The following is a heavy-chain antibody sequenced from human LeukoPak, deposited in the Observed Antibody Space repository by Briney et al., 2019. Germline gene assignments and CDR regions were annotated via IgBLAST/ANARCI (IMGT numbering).Heavy chain of an antibody. CDR1: GFTFSGYA. J-gene: IGHJ4*02. CDR2: MSASGGMT. V-gene: IGHV3-23*01. D-gene: IGHD1-14*01. Sequence: GGSLRLSCAASGFTFSGYAMSWVRQAPGKGLEWVSAMSASGGMTYYADTVKGRFSISRDNSKNTLHLQMDSLRAEDTAIYYCASDRPHPRVEPTNFDYWGQGTLITVSS. CDR3: ASDRPHPRVEPTNFDY.